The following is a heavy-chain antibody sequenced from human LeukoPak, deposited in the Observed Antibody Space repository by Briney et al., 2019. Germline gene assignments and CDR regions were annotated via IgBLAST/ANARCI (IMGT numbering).Heavy chain of an antibody. D-gene: IGHD3-22*01. CDR1: GYTFTDYY. Sequence: ASVKVSCKTSGYTFTDYYMHWVRQAPGLGLEWIGWIYPKSGGTSYARSFKGRVTMTRDTSISTAYMEVNSLRSEDTAIYYCARVGPYYYDNSGYYDYWGQGTLVTVSS. V-gene: IGHV1-2*02. CDR2: IYPKSGGT. CDR3: ARVGPYYYDNSGYYDY. J-gene: IGHJ4*02.